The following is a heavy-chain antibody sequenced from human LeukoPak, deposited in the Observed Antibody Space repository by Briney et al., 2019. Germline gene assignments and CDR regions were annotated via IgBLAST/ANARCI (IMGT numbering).Heavy chain of an antibody. D-gene: IGHD5-12*01. J-gene: IGHJ4*01. Sequence: HSQTLSLTCAISGESVSSNSAACNWIRQSPSRGLEWVGRTYYRSTWYNDYAVSVKSRITINPDTSKHQFSLQLHSVTPADTAVNYGARDMVATRRFDYWGQGTLVTVSS. CDR2: TYYRSTWYN. CDR1: GESVSSNSAA. CDR3: ARDMVATRRFDY. V-gene: IGHV6-1*01.